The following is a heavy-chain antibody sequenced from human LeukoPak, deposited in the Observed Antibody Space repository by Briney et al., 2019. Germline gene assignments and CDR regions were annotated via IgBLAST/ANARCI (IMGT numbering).Heavy chain of an antibody. CDR3: ARELLLKKGFDI. D-gene: IGHD3-10*01. CDR1: GYTFTGYY. CDR2: INPNSGGT. J-gene: IGHJ3*02. Sequence: GASVKVSCKASGYTFTGYYMHWVRPAPGQGLEWMGWINPNSGGTNYAQKFQGWVTMTRDTSISTAYMELSRLRSDDTAVYYCARELLLKKGFDIWGQGTMVTVSS. V-gene: IGHV1-2*04.